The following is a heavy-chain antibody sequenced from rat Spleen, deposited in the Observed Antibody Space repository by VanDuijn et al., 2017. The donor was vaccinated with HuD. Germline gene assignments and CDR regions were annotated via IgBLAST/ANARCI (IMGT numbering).Heavy chain of an antibody. D-gene: IGHD1-5*01. CDR1: GFSLTDYS. J-gene: IGHJ4*01. CDR3: TRDREVQLYVMDA. Sequence: EVQLKESGPGLVQPSQTLSLTCTVSGFSLTDYSVHWVRQPPGKGLEWMGVMWSGGSTAYNSALKSRLRISRDTSKSQVFLKMNSLQTEDTAIYYCTRDREVQLYVMDAWGQGASVTVSS. V-gene: IGHV2S63*01. CDR2: MWSGGST.